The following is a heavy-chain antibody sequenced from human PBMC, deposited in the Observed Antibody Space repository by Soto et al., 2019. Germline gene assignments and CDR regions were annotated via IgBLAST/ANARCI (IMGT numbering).Heavy chain of an antibody. D-gene: IGHD6-13*01. V-gene: IGHV4-31*03. CDR3: AREGRLAAAGRFDY. J-gene: IGHJ4*02. CDR1: GGSISSGDYY. CDR2: IYYSGST. Sequence: SETLSLTCTVSGGSISSGDYYWSWIRQVPKKGLEWIGYIYYSGSTYYNPSLRSRVAMSVDTSKNQFSLKLSSVTAADTAIYYCAREGRLAAAGRFDYWGQGTLVTVS.